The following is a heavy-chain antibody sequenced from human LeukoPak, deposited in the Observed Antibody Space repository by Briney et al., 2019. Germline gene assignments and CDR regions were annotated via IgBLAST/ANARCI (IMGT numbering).Heavy chain of an antibody. J-gene: IGHJ4*02. Sequence: PSETLSLTCTVSGGSISSYYWSWIRQPPGKGLEWIGYIYYSGSTNYNPSFKSRVTISVDTSKNQFSLKLSSVTAADTAVYYCARVNSYYYDSSGYYPFDYWGQGTLVTVSS. V-gene: IGHV4-59*01. CDR1: GGSISSYY. CDR3: ARVNSYYYDSSGYYPFDY. D-gene: IGHD3-22*01. CDR2: IYYSGST.